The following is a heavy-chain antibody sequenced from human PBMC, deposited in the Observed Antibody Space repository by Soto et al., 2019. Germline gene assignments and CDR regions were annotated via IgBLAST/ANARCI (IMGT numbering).Heavy chain of an antibody. Sequence: AVKVSCKASGYTFTSYGISWVRQAPGQGLEWMGWISAYNGNTNYAQKLQGRVTMTTDTSTSTAYMELRSLRSDDTAVYYCAIDRLGKWELYYRHYAMGLWGQGTTVTVSS. CDR1: GYTFTSYG. J-gene: IGHJ6*02. V-gene: IGHV1-18*01. D-gene: IGHD1-26*01. CDR3: AIDRLGKWELYYRHYAMGL. CDR2: ISAYNGNT.